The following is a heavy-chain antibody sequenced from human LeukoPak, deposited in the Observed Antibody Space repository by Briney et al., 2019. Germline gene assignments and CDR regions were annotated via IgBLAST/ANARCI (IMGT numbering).Heavy chain of an antibody. CDR2: ITSDGGSA. D-gene: IGHD2-15*01. J-gene: IGHJ4*02. CDR1: GFTFSTSG. CDR3: AKVAAVGVVDY. V-gene: IGHV3-23*01. Sequence: GGSLRLSCAASGFTFSTSGMSWVRQAPGKGLEWGSIITSDGGSAYYADSVKGRFTISRDNFKNTVYLQMTSLRVEDTAVYFCAKVAAVGVVDYWGQGTLVTVS.